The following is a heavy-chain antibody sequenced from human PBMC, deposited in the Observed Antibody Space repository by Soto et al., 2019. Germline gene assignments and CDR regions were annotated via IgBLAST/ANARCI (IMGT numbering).Heavy chain of an antibody. CDR3: AKEAYSGSSPDS. Sequence: HPGGSLRLSCAASGFTFNTYDMSWVRQAPGKGLEWASAISGGGETTYYADSVKGRFTISRDNSKNTLFLQMNSLRVGDTAVYYCAKEAYSGSSPDSWGQGTLVTV. J-gene: IGHJ4*02. CDR2: ISGGGETT. CDR1: GFTFNTYD. V-gene: IGHV3-23*01. D-gene: IGHD1-26*01.